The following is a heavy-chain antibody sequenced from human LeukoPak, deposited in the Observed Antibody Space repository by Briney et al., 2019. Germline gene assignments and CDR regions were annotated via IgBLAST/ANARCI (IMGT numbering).Heavy chain of an antibody. CDR2: IYYSGST. CDR1: GGSISSSSYY. V-gene: IGHV4-39*07. D-gene: IGHD1-26*01. Sequence: WETLSLTCTVSGGSISSSSYYWGWIRQPPGKGLEWIGSIYYSGSTYYNPSLKSRVTISVDTSKNQFSLKLSSVTAADTAVYYCAREGVGATSFYFDYWGQGTLVTVSS. J-gene: IGHJ4*02. CDR3: AREGVGATSFYFDY.